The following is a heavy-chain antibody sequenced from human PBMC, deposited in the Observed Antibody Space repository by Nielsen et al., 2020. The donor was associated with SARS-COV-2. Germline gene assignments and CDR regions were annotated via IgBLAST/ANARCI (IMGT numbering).Heavy chain of an antibody. CDR3: ARGTTVTYYGMDV. D-gene: IGHD4-11*01. CDR2: IYYSGST. V-gene: IGHV4-59*01. J-gene: IGHJ6*02. Sequence: SETLSLTCTVSGGSISSYYWSWIRQPPGKGLEWIGYIYYSGSTNYNPSLKSRVTISVDTSKNQFSLKLNSVTAADTAVYYCARGTTVTYYGMDVWGQGTTVTVSS. CDR1: GGSISSYY.